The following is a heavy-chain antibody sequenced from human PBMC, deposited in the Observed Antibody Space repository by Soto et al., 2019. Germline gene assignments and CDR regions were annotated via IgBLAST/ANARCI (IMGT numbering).Heavy chain of an antibody. Sequence: SETLSLTCTVSGDSISPYYWSWIRQPPGKGLEWIGYIFYSGSTSYNPSLKSRVTISVDTSKNQFSLNLYSLTSADTAVYSCARGGGLRSDDFNYWGQGTLVTAPQ. CDR1: GDSISPYY. CDR2: IFYSGST. D-gene: IGHD4-17*01. V-gene: IGHV4-59*01. J-gene: IGHJ4*02. CDR3: ARGGGLRSDDFNY.